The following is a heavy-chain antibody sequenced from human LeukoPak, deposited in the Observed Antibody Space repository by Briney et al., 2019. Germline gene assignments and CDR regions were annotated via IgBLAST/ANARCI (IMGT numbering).Heavy chain of an antibody. V-gene: IGHV3-74*01. D-gene: IGHD2-8*01. CDR1: GFTFSSYW. J-gene: IGHJ4*02. CDR3: ARWSSSPRQWDY. CDR2: INSDGSST. Sequence: GGSLRLSCAASGFTFSSYWIHWVRQAPGKGLVWVSRINSDGSSTSYADSVKGRFTISRDNAKNTLYLQMNSLSAEDTAVYYCARWSSSPRQWDYWGQGTLVTVSS.